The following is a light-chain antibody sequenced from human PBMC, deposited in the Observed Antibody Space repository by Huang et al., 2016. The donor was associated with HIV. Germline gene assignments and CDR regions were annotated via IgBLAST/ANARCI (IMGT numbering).Light chain of an antibody. CDR3: QQYNNGPPWT. CDR2: GAS. J-gene: IGKJ1*01. Sequence: EIVMTQSPATLSVTPGEGATLSCRATQSVSANLAWYQQKPGQAPRLLIHGASTRATGIPVRFSGGGSGKEFTLTISRLQSEDSAVYYCQQYNNGPPWTFGQGTKVEIK. V-gene: IGKV3-15*01. CDR1: QSVSAN.